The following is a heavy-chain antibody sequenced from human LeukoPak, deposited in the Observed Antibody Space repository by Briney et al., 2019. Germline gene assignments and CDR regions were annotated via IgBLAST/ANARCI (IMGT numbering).Heavy chain of an antibody. CDR2: INPSGGST. V-gene: IGHV1-46*01. Sequence: ASVKVSCKASGYTFTSYGISWVRQAPGQGLEWMGIINPSGGSTSYAQKFQGRVTMTRDTSTSTVYMELSSLRSEDTAVYYCARVGDYYDSSGWYYFDYWGQGTLVTVSS. D-gene: IGHD3-22*01. CDR3: ARVGDYYDSSGWYYFDY. J-gene: IGHJ4*02. CDR1: GYTFTSYG.